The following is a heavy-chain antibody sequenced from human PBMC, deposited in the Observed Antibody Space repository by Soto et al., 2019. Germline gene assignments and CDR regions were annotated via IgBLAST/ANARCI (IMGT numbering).Heavy chain of an antibody. V-gene: IGHV1-18*01. CDR3: ARENSYFDY. Sequence: QIQLLQSGAELKKPGASVKVTCKASGYTFRNFGISWVRQAPGQGLEWMGWISVYNANANYAQKFQGRLTRTADTSTSTAYMELRSLRSDDTAVYYCARENSYFDYWGQGTLVTVSS. CDR1: GYTFRNFG. J-gene: IGHJ4*02. CDR2: ISVYNANA.